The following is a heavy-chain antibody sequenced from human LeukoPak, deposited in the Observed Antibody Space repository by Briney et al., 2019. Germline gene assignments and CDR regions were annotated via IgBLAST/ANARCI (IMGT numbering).Heavy chain of an antibody. D-gene: IGHD3-16*02. V-gene: IGHV3-15*01. CDR1: GFTFSNAW. CDR2: IKSKTDGGTT. CDR3: AKRAGSYRCFDD. J-gene: IGHJ4*02. Sequence: GGSLRLSCAASGFTFSNAWMSWVRQAPGKGLEWVGRIKSKTDGGTTDYAAPVKGRFTISRDDSKNTLYLQMNSLRAEDTAIYYCAKRAGSYRCFDDWGQGTLVTVSS.